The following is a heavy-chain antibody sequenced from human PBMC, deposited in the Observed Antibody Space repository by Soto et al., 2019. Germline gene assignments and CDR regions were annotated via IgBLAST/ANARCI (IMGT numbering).Heavy chain of an antibody. D-gene: IGHD3-10*01. J-gene: IGHJ6*02. CDR3: AKDIARYQLVLITEGMDV. Sequence: LRLSCAASGFSFEDYGMHWARQAPGKGLEWVSSISWNSRNIAYADSVKGRFTVSRDNAKNSLYLQMNSLRPEDTALYYCAKDIARYQLVLITEGMDVWGQGTTVTVSS. V-gene: IGHV3-9*01. CDR1: GFSFEDYG. CDR2: ISWNSRNI.